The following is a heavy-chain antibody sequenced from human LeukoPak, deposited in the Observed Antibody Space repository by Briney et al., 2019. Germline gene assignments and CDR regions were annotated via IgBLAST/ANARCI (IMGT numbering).Heavy chain of an antibody. CDR3: ARLSYCGGDCMTFDY. J-gene: IGHJ4*02. V-gene: IGHV5-51*01. Sequence: GESLKISCKGSGYSFTSYWIGWVRQMPGKGLEWMGIIYPGDSDTRYSPSFQGQVTTSADKSISTAYLQWSSLKASDTAMYYCARLSYCGGDCMTFDYWGQGTLVSVSS. CDR2: IYPGDSDT. CDR1: GYSFTSYW. D-gene: IGHD2-21*02.